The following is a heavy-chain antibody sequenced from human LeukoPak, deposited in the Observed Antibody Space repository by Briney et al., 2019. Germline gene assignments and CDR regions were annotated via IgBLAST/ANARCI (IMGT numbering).Heavy chain of an antibody. J-gene: IGHJ4*02. CDR3: ARGRRDGYNLKYFDY. V-gene: IGHV4-4*02. CDR2: IYHSGST. Sequence: SETLSLTCAVFGGPISNSNWWSWVRQSPGKGLEGIGEIYHSGSTNYNPSLKSRVTISVDTSKNQFSLKLSSVAAADTAVYYCARGRRDGYNLKYFDYWGQGTLVTVSS. D-gene: IGHD5-24*01. CDR1: GGPISNSNW.